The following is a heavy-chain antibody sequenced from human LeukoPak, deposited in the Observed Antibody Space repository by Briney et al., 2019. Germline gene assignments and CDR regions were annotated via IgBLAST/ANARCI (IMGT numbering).Heavy chain of an antibody. CDR3: ARTGSTVTMLYPFDH. Sequence: TASETLSLTCTVSGGSIRSYYWSWIRQPPGKGLEWIGYSCYSGSTNYNPSLKSRVSISVDTSKNQFSLKLSSVTAADTAVYYCARTGSTVTMLYPFDHWGQGTLVTVSS. D-gene: IGHD4-17*01. CDR2: SCYSGST. CDR1: GGSIRSYY. V-gene: IGHV4-59*01. J-gene: IGHJ4*02.